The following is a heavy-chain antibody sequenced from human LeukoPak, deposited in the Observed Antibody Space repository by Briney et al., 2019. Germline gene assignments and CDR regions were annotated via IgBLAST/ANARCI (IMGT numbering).Heavy chain of an antibody. J-gene: IGHJ5*02. CDR2: IYYSGST. V-gene: IGHV4-59*01. Sequence: SETLSLTCTVSGGSISSYYWSWIRQPPGKGLEWIGYIYYSGSTNYNPSLKSRVTISVDTSKNQFSLKLSSVTAADTAVYYCARESCSGGSCYRNWFDPWGQGTLVTVSS. CDR1: GGSISSYY. D-gene: IGHD2-15*01. CDR3: ARESCSGGSCYRNWFDP.